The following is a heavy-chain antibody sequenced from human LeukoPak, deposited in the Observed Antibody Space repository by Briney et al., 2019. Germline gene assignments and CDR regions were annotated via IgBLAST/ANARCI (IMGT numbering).Heavy chain of an antibody. J-gene: IGHJ4*02. CDR2: IYTSGST. Sequence: PSETLSLTCTVSGGSISSGSYYWSWIRQPAGKGLEWIGRIYTSGSTNYNPSPKSRVTISVDTSKNQFSLKLSSVTAADTAVYYCARGDPYYYDSSGYGYFDYWGQGTLVTVSS. D-gene: IGHD3-22*01. CDR1: GGSISSGSYY. V-gene: IGHV4-61*02. CDR3: ARGDPYYYDSSGYGYFDY.